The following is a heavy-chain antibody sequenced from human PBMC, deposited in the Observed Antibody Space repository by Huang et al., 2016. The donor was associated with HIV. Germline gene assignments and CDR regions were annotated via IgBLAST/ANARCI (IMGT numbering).Heavy chain of an antibody. D-gene: IGHD3-16*01. Sequence: QVQLEQSGPAVRKPGSSVKVSCQASGGSFSDQIIRWVRQAPGQRFEWMGASLPLFRATAYRQEFKGRVTMTADESTATIYMELNSLTSEDTAVYYCAMSLRYQYDSRSYWGRYFDYWGQGTLVTVSS. CDR3: AMSLRYQYDSRSYWGRYFDY. CDR1: GGSFSDQI. CDR2: SLPLFRAT. J-gene: IGHJ4*02. V-gene: IGHV1-69*01.